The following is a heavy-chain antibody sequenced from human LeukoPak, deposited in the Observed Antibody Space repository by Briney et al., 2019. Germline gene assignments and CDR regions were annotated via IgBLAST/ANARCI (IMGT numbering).Heavy chain of an antibody. CDR3: ARVWDEVSDFDY. D-gene: IGHD1-26*01. CDR1: GFTFSSYS. J-gene: IGHJ4*02. Sequence: GGSLRLSCAASGFTFSSYSMNWVRQAPGKGLEWVSSISSSGSYIYYADSVKGRFTISRDNAKNSLYLQMNSLRAEDTAVYYCARVWDEVSDFDYWGQGTLVTVSS. CDR2: ISSSGSYI. V-gene: IGHV3-21*01.